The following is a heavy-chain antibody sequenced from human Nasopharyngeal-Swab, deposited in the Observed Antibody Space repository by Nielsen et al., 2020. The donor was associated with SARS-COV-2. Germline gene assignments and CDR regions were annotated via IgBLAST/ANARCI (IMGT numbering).Heavy chain of an antibody. CDR1: GGTFSSYA. D-gene: IGHD3-3*01. Sequence: SSVTVSCKASGGTFSSYAISWVRQAPGQGLEWMGGIIPIFGTANYAQKFQGRVTITADESTSTAYMELSSLRSEDTAVYYCARSRYDFWSGYRNPNAFDIWGQGTMVTVSS. J-gene: IGHJ3*02. CDR3: ARSRYDFWSGYRNPNAFDI. V-gene: IGHV1-69*13. CDR2: IIPIFGTA.